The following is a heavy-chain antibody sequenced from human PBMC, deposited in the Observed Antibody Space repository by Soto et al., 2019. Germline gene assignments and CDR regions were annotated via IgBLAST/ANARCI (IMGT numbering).Heavy chain of an antibody. Sequence: GGSLRLSCAASGFTFSSYGMHWVRQAPGKGLEWVAVISYDGSNKYYAYSVRGRFTISRDNSKNTLYLQMNSLRAEDTAVYYCAKAGPYDSSGYWSHFDYWGQGTLVTVSS. CDR1: GFTFSSYG. CDR2: ISYDGSNK. V-gene: IGHV3-30*18. CDR3: AKAGPYDSSGYWSHFDY. D-gene: IGHD3-22*01. J-gene: IGHJ4*02.